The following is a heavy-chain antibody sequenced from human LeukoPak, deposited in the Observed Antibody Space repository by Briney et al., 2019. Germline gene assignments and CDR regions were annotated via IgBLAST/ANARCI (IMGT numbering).Heavy chain of an antibody. J-gene: IGHJ5*02. CDR3: ARGGTTVTPGLLWFDP. CDR2: IYYSGST. CDR1: GGSISSHY. V-gene: IGHV4-59*11. D-gene: IGHD4-17*01. Sequence: KPSETLSLTCSVSGGSISSHYWSWIRQPPGEGLEWIGYIYYSGSTKYNPSLNSRVTISVDTSKNQFSLKLSSVTAADTAVYYCARGGTTVTPGLLWFDPWGQGTLVTVSS.